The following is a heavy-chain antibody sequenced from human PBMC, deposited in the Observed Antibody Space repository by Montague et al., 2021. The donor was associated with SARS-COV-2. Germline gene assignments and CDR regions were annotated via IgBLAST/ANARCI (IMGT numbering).Heavy chain of an antibody. Sequence: SETLSLTCAVYGGSFSGYYWSWIRQPPGPGLEWIGDITHSGSTNYNPYLKSRVTISLDTSTYQFSLKLSSVTAADTAVYYCARGRYSSSWYGTKYYFDYWSQGTLVTVSS. CDR2: ITHSGST. J-gene: IGHJ4*02. D-gene: IGHD6-13*01. CDR1: GGSFSGYY. V-gene: IGHV4-34*01. CDR3: ARGRYSSSWYGTKYYFDY.